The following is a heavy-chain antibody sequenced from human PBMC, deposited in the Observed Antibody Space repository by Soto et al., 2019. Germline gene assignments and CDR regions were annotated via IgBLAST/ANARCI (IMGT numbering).Heavy chain of an antibody. J-gene: IGHJ4*02. CDR2: ISSSGSSI. CDR3: ARPPFYYDSSYSGY. CDR1: GFTFSDYY. V-gene: IGHV3-11*01. Sequence: GGSLRLSCAASGFTFSDYYMSWIRQAPGKGLEWVSYISSSGSSIYYADSVKGRFTISRDNAKNSLYLQMNSLRAEDTAVYYCARPPFYYDSSYSGYWGQGTLVTVSS. D-gene: IGHD3-22*01.